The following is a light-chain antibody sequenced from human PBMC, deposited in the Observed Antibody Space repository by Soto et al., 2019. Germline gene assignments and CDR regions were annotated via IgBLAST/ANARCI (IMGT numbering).Light chain of an antibody. Sequence: QSALTQPASVSGSPGQSITISCTGTSSDVGGYNYVSWYQQHPGKAPKLMIYDVSNRPSGVSNRFSGSKSGNTASLTISGLQAEDEADYYCSSYTSSNPSFGTGTKLTVL. J-gene: IGLJ1*01. V-gene: IGLV2-14*01. CDR1: SSDVGGYNY. CDR3: SSYTSSNPS. CDR2: DVS.